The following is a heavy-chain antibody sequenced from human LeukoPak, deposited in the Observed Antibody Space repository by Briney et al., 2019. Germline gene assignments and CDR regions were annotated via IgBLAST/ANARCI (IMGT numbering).Heavy chain of an antibody. V-gene: IGHV3-48*03. Sequence: AGGSLRLSCAASGFTFSSYEMNWVRQAPGKGLEWVSYISSSGSTIYYADSVKGRFTIPRDNAKNSLYLQMNSLRAEDTAVYYCAGDGVWAYDSSGHDAFDIWGQGTMVTVSS. CDR1: GFTFSSYE. D-gene: IGHD3-22*01. CDR2: ISSSGSTI. J-gene: IGHJ3*02. CDR3: AGDGVWAYDSSGHDAFDI.